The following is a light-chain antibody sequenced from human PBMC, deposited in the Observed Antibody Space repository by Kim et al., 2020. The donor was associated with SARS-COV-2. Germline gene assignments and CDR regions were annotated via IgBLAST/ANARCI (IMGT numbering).Light chain of an antibody. J-gene: IGLJ3*02. CDR1: NIGSKS. CDR2: YDS. CDR3: QVWDSSSDHPHWV. Sequence: SYELTQPPSVSVAPGKTARITCGGNNIGSKSVHWYQQKPGQAAVLVIYYDSDRPSGIPERFSGSNSGNTATLTISRVEAGDEADYYCQVWDSSSDHPHWVFGGGTPLTVL. V-gene: IGLV3-21*04.